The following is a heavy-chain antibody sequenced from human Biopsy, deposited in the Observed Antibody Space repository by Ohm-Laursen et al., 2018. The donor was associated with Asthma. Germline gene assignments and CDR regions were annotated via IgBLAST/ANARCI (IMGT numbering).Heavy chain of an antibody. D-gene: IGHD2-8*01. Sequence: SLRLSCAASGTHFGSYNMHWARQAPGKGLEWVGRIKSKTDGGTTDYAAPAKGRFTISRDDSKNTLYLQMNSLKTEDTAVYYCTTDALLYSSADYWGQGTLVTVSS. V-gene: IGHV3-15*01. J-gene: IGHJ4*02. CDR3: TTDALLYSSADY. CDR2: IKSKTDGGTT. CDR1: GTHFGSYN.